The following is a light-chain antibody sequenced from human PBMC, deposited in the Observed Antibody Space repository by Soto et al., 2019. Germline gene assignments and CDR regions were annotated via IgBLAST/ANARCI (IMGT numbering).Light chain of an antibody. Sequence: DIQMTQSPSSLSASVGDRVTITCQASQDISNYLNWYQQKPGKAPKLLIYDASNLETGVPSRFSGSGSGTDFTLTISSLQPEDFTTYYCQKSDSTPWTFGQGTKVDIK. CDR3: QKSDSTPWT. J-gene: IGKJ1*01. CDR1: QDISNY. V-gene: IGKV1-33*01. CDR2: DAS.